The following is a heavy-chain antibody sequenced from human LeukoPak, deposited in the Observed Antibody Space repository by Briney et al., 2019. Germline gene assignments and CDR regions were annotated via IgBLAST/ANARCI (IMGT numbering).Heavy chain of an antibody. V-gene: IGHV3-23*01. D-gene: IGHD3-22*01. Sequence: GGSLRLSCAASGFTFSSYVMSWVRQAPGKGLEWVSAISGSGGSTYYADSVKGRFTISRDNSKNTLYLQMNSLRAEDTAVYYCAYDSSGYDYFDYWGQGTLVTVSS. CDR1: GFTFSSYV. J-gene: IGHJ4*02. CDR2: ISGSGGST. CDR3: AYDSSGYDYFDY.